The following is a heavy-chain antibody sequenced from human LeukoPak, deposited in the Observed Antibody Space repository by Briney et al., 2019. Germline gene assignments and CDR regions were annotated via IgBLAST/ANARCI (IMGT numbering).Heavy chain of an antibody. Sequence: QPGGSLRLSCAASGFPFCSYSMNWVRQAPGEGLEWVSYISSSRTTSYADSVKGRFTISRDNAKNSLYLQMNSLRAEDTAVYYCARDLEGSGSFYRPSYDYWGQGTLVTVSS. D-gene: IGHD3-10*01. CDR2: ISSSRTT. V-gene: IGHV3-48*01. CDR1: GFPFCSYS. J-gene: IGHJ4*02. CDR3: ARDLEGSGSFYRPSYDY.